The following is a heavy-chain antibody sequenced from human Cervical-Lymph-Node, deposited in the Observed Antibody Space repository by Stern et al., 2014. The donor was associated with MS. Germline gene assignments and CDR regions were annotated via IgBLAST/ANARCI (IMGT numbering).Heavy chain of an antibody. CDR2: LNPNSDDP. V-gene: IGHV1-2*06. Sequence: VQLEESGTKMQKPGASVKVSCKASGYTFTAFFIHWVRQVPGQGFEWMGRLNPNSDDPTYAQKFEDRVTLTRDTSIGTAYLELSGLTSADTAVYYCAREATLIVVGIDYWGQGTQVTVSS. CDR3: AREATLIVVGIDY. J-gene: IGHJ4*02. D-gene: IGHD3-22*01. CDR1: GYTFTAFF.